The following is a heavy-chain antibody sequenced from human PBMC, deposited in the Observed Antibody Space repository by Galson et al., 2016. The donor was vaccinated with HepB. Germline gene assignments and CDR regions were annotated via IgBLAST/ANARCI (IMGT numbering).Heavy chain of an antibody. CDR3: ARDVGWHSGGWYVDDY. D-gene: IGHD6-19*01. CDR1: GYTFSSYG. J-gene: IGHJ4*02. Sequence: SVKVSCKASGYTFSSYGISWVRQAPGQGLEWMGWISTYNGNRNYAQRLQGRVTMTTDTSTNTAYMELRSLRSDDTAVYYCARDVGWHSGGWYVDDYWGQGTLVTVSS. V-gene: IGHV1-18*01. CDR2: ISTYNGNR.